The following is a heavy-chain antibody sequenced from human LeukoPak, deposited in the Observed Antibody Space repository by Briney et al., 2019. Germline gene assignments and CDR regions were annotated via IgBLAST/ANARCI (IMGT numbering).Heavy chain of an antibody. Sequence: ASVKVSCKASGYTFTSYYMHWVRQAPGQGLEWMGIINPSGGSTSYAQKFQGRVTMTRDTSTSTVYMELSSLRSEDTAVCYCAREQYSNYVGLWGQGTLVTVSS. V-gene: IGHV1-46*01. CDR2: INPSGGST. CDR3: AREQYSNYVGL. D-gene: IGHD4-11*01. CDR1: GYTFTSYY. J-gene: IGHJ4*02.